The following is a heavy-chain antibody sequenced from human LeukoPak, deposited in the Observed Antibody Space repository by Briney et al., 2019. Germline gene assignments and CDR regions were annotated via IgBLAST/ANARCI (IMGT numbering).Heavy chain of an antibody. J-gene: IGHJ3*02. CDR1: GGTFSSYA. V-gene: IGHV1-69*04. CDR2: IIPILGIA. Sequence: ASVKVSCKASGGTFSSYAISWVRQAPGQGLEWMGRIIPILGIANYAQKFQGRVTITADKSTSTAYMELSSLRSEDTAVYYCARYYYDSSGYYEDAFDIWGQGTMVTVSS. CDR3: ARYYYDSSGYYEDAFDI. D-gene: IGHD3-22*01.